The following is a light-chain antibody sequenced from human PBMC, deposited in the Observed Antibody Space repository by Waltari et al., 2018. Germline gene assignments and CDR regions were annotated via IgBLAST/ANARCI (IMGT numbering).Light chain of an antibody. J-gene: IGKJ2*01. CDR2: GAS. Sequence: LSLSPGERATLSCRASQSVSSSYLAWYQQKPGQAPRLLIYGASSRATGIPDRFSGSGSGTDFTLTISRLEPEDFAVYYCQQYGSSPGYTFGQGTKLEIK. CDR3: QQYGSSPGYT. V-gene: IGKV3-20*01. CDR1: QSVSSSY.